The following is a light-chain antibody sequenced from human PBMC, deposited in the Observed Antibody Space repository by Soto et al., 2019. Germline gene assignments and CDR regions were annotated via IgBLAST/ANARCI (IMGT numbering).Light chain of an antibody. CDR1: SSDVGGYNY. Sequence: QSALTQPASVSGSPGQSITISCTGTSSDVGGYNYVSWHQKYPGKAPKLMIYDVSNRASGVSNRFSGSKSGNTASLTISGLQDEDEADYYCSSYASNIVLFGGGTKVTVL. CDR3: SSYASNIVL. CDR2: DVS. V-gene: IGLV2-14*01. J-gene: IGLJ2*01.